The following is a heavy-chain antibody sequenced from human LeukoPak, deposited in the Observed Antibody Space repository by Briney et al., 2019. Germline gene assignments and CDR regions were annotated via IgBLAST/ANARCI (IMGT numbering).Heavy chain of an antibody. CDR1: GYSISSGYY. Sequence: SETLSLTCAVSGYSISSGYYWGWIRQPPGKGLEWIGSIYHSGSTYYNPSLKSRVTISVDTSMNQFSLKLSSVTAADTAVYYCARDQLLSYYFDYWGQGTLVTVSS. V-gene: IGHV4-38-2*02. CDR3: ARDQLLSYYFDY. CDR2: IYHSGST. J-gene: IGHJ4*02. D-gene: IGHD2-2*01.